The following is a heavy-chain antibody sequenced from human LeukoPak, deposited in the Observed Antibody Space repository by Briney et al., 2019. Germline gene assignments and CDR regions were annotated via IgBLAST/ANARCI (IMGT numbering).Heavy chain of an antibody. D-gene: IGHD6-13*01. CDR2: IKSKTDGGTT. CDR3: TTEIAAAGLFDY. Sequence: GGSLRLSCAASGSTFSNAWMSWVRQAPGKGLEWVGRIKSKTDGGTTDYAAPVKGRFTISRDDSKNTLYLQMNSLKTEDTAVYYCTTEIAAAGLFDYWGQGTLVTVSS. CDR1: GSTFSNAW. J-gene: IGHJ4*02. V-gene: IGHV3-15*01.